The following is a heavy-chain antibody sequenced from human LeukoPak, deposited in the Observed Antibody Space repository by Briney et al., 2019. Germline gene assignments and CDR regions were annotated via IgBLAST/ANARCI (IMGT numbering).Heavy chain of an antibody. CDR1: GFTFTTYW. J-gene: IGHJ4*02. D-gene: IGHD6-13*01. CDR2: ISPDGSEK. V-gene: IGHV3-7*04. CDR3: ARGGSSRFDQ. Sequence: GGSLRLSCAASGFTFTTYWMSWVRQAPGRGLEWVAKISPDGSEKYYVDSVKGRFTISRDNAKNSLDLQMSSLRADDTAVYYCARGGSSRFDQWGQGTLVTVSS.